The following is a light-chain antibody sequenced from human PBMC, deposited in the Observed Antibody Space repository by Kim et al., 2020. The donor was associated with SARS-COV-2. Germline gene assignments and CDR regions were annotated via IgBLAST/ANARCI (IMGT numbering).Light chain of an antibody. CDR3: QQSYSTWT. V-gene: IGKV1-39*01. Sequence: DIHIPPSPSSLSASVGDRVTITCRASQSISSYLNWYQQKPGKAPKLLIYAASSLQSGVPSRFSGSGSGTDFTLTISSLQPEDFATYYCQQSYSTWTFGQGTKVDIK. CDR1: QSISSY. J-gene: IGKJ1*01. CDR2: AAS.